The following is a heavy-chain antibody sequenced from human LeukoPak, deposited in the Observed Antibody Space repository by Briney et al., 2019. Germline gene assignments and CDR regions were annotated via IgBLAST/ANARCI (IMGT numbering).Heavy chain of an antibody. J-gene: IGHJ4*02. CDR2: IKSKTDGGTT. CDR3: TTHPTTYSGKDY. Sequence: MSGGSLRLSCAASGFTFSNAWMSWVRQAPGKGLEWVGRIKSKTDGGTTDYAAPVKGRFTISRDDSKNTLYLQMNSLKTEDTAVYYCTTHPTTYSGKDYWGQGTLVTVSS. D-gene: IGHD1-26*01. V-gene: IGHV3-15*01. CDR1: GFTFSNAW.